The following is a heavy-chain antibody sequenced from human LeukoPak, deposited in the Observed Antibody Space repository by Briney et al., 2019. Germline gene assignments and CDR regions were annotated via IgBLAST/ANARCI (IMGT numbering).Heavy chain of an antibody. J-gene: IGHJ3*02. V-gene: IGHV3-23*01. D-gene: IGHD3-9*01. CDR1: GFTFSSYA. Sequence: PGGSLRLSCAASGFTFSSYAMTWVRQAPGKGLEWVSAISGSGGSPYYADSVKGRFTISRDNSKNTLYLQMNSLRAEDTAVYYCAKEYDILTGYYAFDIWGQGTMVTVSS. CDR3: AKEYDILTGYYAFDI. CDR2: ISGSGGSP.